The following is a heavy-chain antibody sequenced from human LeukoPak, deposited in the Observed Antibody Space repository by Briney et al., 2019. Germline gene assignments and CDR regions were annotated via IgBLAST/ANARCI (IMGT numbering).Heavy chain of an antibody. Sequence: RASVKVSCKASGYTFTSYGISWVRQAPGQGLEWMGWISAYNGNTNYAQKLQGRVTMTTDTSTSTAYMELRSLRSDDTAVYYCARGWLAETMVVTPYNYWGQGTLVTVSS. CDR3: ARGWLAETMVVTPYNY. CDR1: GYTFTSYG. V-gene: IGHV1-18*01. D-gene: IGHD2-21*02. CDR2: ISAYNGNT. J-gene: IGHJ4*02.